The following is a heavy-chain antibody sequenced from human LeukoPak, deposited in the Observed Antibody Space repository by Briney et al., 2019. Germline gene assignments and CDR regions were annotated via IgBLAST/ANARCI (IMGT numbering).Heavy chain of an antibody. D-gene: IGHD6-19*01. CDR1: GYTFTSYD. CDR3: ARAPLGIAVAGPYYFDY. V-gene: IGHV1-8*01. CDR2: MNPNSGNT. Sequence: ASVKVSCKASGYTFTSYDINWVRQATGQGLEWMGWMNPNSGNTGYAQKFQGRVTMTRNTSISTAYMELSSLRSEDTAVYYCARAPLGIAVAGPYYFDYWGQGTLVTVSS. J-gene: IGHJ4*02.